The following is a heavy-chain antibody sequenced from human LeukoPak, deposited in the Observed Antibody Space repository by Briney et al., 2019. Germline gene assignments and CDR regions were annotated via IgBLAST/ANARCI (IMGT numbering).Heavy chain of an antibody. Sequence: PGGSLRLSCAASGFTFSSYAMSWVRQAPGKGLEWVSAISGNGASTYYADSVKGRFTISRDNSKNTLYLQLNSLRAEDTAIYYCAKNVRTGGSCYSPVDYWGQGTLVTVSS. D-gene: IGHD2-15*01. CDR2: ISGNGAST. CDR1: GFTFSSYA. V-gene: IGHV3-23*01. J-gene: IGHJ4*02. CDR3: AKNVRTGGSCYSPVDY.